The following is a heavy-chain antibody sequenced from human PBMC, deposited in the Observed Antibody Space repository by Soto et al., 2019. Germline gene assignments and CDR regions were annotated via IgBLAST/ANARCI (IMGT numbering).Heavy chain of an antibody. CDR2: IWYDGSNK. CDR1: GFTFSGHA. CDR3: ARDGQGRAPYALDV. V-gene: IGHV3-33*01. Sequence: QVQLVESGGGVAQPGRSLRLSCTVSGFTFSGHAMHWVRQAPGKGLEWVTQIWYDGSNKYYAESVKGRFTISRDNSKNTLYLQMTSLRVEDTAVYYCARDGQGRAPYALDVWGHGTSVTVSS. J-gene: IGHJ6*02.